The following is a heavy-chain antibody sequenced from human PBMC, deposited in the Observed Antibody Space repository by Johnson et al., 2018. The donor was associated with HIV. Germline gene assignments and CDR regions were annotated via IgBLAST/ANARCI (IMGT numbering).Heavy chain of an antibody. D-gene: IGHD5-12*01. CDR1: EFTFNTYW. Sequence: VQLVESGGGLVQPGGSLRLSCAASEFTFNTYWMSWVRQAPGKGLEWVANIKQDGSEKYYVDSVKGRFTISRDNANNSLYLQMNSLRAEDTAVYYCAKVGLYSGYEYDAFDIWGQGTMVTVSS. CDR2: IKQDGSEK. J-gene: IGHJ3*02. V-gene: IGHV3-7*05. CDR3: AKVGLYSGYEYDAFDI.